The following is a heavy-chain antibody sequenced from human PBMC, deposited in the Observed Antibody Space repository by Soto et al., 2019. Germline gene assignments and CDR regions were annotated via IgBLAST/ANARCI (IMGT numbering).Heavy chain of an antibody. CDR1: GDSVSSSRYY. CDR2: ILYNGST. V-gene: IGHV4-61*01. J-gene: IGHJ5*02. Sequence: SETLSLTCTVSGDSVSSSRYYWNWIRQAPGKGMEWIGYILYNGSTYYNPSLKSRVTISVDMSKNRLSLTLTSVTAADTAVYYCARSFYPWGQGTLVTVS. CDR3: ARSFYP.